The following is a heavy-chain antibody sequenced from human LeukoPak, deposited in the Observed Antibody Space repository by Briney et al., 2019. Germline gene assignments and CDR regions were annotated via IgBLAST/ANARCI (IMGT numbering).Heavy chain of an antibody. V-gene: IGHV3-23*01. CDR3: ARDIQLST. D-gene: IGHD5-24*01. Sequence: GRCLRLSCAAPGFTSTDSAMTWVRQAPGKGLEWVSLISFSVDIIYYADSVRGRFTISRDNSKDTLYLQMNSLRAEDTAIDYCARDIQLSTWGLGTMVTVSS. CDR2: ISFSVDII. CDR1: GFTSTDSA. J-gene: IGHJ3*01.